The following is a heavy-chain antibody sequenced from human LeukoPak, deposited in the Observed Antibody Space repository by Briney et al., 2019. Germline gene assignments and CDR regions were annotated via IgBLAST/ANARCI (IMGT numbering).Heavy chain of an antibody. CDR2: IYHSGST. CDR3: ARTREYCGGDCYSLRYDAFDI. V-gene: IGHV4-59*08. Sequence: PSETLSLTCTVSGGSISSYYWSWIRQPPGKGLEWIGSIYHSGSTYYNPSLKSRVTISVDTSKNQFSLKLSSVTAADTAVYYCARTREYCGGDCYSLRYDAFDIWGQGTMVTVSS. J-gene: IGHJ3*02. CDR1: GGSISSYY. D-gene: IGHD2-21*01.